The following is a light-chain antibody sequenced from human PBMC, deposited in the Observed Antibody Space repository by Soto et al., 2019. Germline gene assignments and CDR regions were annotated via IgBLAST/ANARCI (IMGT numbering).Light chain of an antibody. Sequence: DIQMTQSPSTLSASVGDRVTITCRASQTINSKLAWYQKKPGQAPKLLIFDGYNLESGVPSRFSGSVSGTEFTLSIGSLQPDDFATYYCQQYKTYFRYTFGQGTKLDIK. CDR3: QQYKTYFRYT. CDR1: QTINSK. J-gene: IGKJ2*01. V-gene: IGKV1-5*01. CDR2: DGY.